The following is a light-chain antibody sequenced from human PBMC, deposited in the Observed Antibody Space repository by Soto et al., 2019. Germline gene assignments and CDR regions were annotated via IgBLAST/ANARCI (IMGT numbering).Light chain of an antibody. CDR1: QTISNW. J-gene: IGKJ5*01. V-gene: IGKV1-12*01. CDR3: QHASAFPIT. CDR2: TAS. Sequence: DIQMTQSPSFVSASVGDKVTVTCRASQTISNWLAWYQHKPGEAPKLVIYTASTLASGVPSRFSGSGSGTDSPLTISTLQPEDFATYYCQHASAFPITFGQGTRLEIK.